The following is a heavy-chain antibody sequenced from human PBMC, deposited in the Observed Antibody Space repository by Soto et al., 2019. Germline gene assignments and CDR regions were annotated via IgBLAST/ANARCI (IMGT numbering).Heavy chain of an antibody. V-gene: IGHV3-23*01. Sequence: EVQLLESGGGLVQPGGSLRLSCAASGFTFSSYVMSWVRQAPGKGLEWVSAISGSGGSTYYADSVKGRFTISRDNSKNTLYLQMNSLRAEDTAVYYCAKDRFVVVPAAIRFDYWGQGTLVTVSS. CDR2: ISGSGGST. J-gene: IGHJ4*02. CDR3: AKDRFVVVPAAIRFDY. CDR1: GFTFSSYV. D-gene: IGHD2-2*01.